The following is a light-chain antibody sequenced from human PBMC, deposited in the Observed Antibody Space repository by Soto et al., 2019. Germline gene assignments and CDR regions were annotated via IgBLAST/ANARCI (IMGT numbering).Light chain of an antibody. Sequence: ESVLTQSPGTLSLSPGERATLSCRAIQSVSSSYLAWYQQKPGQAPRLLIYGASSRATGIPDRFSGSGSGTEFTLSISSLQSEDGAVYYCQQYNNWPPWTFGQGTKVDIK. J-gene: IGKJ1*01. CDR1: QSVSSSY. CDR2: GAS. V-gene: IGKV3-20*01. CDR3: QQYNNWPPWT.